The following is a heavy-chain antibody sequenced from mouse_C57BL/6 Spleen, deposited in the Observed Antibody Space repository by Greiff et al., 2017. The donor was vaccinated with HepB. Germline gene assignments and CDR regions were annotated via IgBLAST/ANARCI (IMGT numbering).Heavy chain of an antibody. CDR3: ARYHYGSSYVGYFDY. CDR2: INPGSGGT. CDR1: GYAFTNYL. J-gene: IGHJ2*01. D-gene: IGHD1-1*01. V-gene: IGHV1-54*01. Sequence: QVQLQQSGAELVRPGTSVKVSCKASGYAFTNYLIEWVKQRPGQGLEWIGVINPGSGGTNYNEKFKGKATLTADKSSSTAYMQLSSLTSEDSAVYFCARYHYGSSYVGYFDYWGQGTTLTVSS.